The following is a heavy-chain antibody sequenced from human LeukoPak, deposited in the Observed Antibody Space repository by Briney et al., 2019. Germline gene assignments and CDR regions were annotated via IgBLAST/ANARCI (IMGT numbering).Heavy chain of an antibody. J-gene: IGHJ4*02. Sequence: PSETLSLPCTVSGGSISSSSYYWGWIRQPPGKGLEWIGSIYYSGSTYYNPSLKSRVTISVDTSKNQFSLKLSSVTAADTAVYYCARPTYSWYAFDYWGQGTLVTVSS. V-gene: IGHV4-39*01. CDR3: ARPTYSWYAFDY. D-gene: IGHD6-13*01. CDR2: IYYSGST. CDR1: GGSISSSSYY.